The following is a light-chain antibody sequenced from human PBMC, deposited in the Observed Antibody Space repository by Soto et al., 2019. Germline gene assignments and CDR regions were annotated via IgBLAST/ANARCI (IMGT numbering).Light chain of an antibody. V-gene: IGKV3-11*01. CDR3: QKRSNWL. CDR1: QSVSTY. Sequence: DIVLSQSPVTRSFFPVERAPLSCRASQSVSTYVAWYQQKPGQAPRLLIYDASNRATGIPARFSGSGSGTDFTLTISSLEPEDFAVYYCQKRSNWLFGPGTKVDIK. CDR2: DAS. J-gene: IGKJ3*01.